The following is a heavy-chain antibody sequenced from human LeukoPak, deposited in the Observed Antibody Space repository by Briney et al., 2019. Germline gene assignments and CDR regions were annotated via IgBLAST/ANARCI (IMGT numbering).Heavy chain of an antibody. CDR2: ISTSGDTT. V-gene: IGHV3-23*01. D-gene: IGHD2/OR15-2a*01. Sequence: GESLRLSCAASGFTFSTYAMHWVRQAPGKGLEWVSIISTSGDTTYYAGSVKGRFTISRDNSKNTLFLQMNSLRAEDTAVYYCARGSALSYYFDYWGQGTLVTVSS. CDR1: GFTFSTYA. CDR3: ARGSALSYYFDY. J-gene: IGHJ4*02.